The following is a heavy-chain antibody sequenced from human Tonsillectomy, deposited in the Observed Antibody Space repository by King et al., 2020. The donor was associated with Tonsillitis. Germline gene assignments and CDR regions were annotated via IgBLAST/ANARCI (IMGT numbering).Heavy chain of an antibody. V-gene: IGHV5-10-1*03. CDR3: ARLPRMGFWSVYFLLDY. D-gene: IGHD3-3*01. J-gene: IGHJ4*02. Sequence: VQLVQSGAEVKKPGGSLRISCKGSGYSFTSYWISWVRQMPGKGLEWMGRIDPSDSYTNYSPSFQGHITISADKSISTAYLQWSSLKASDTAMYYCARLPRMGFWSVYFLLDYWGQGTLVTVSS. CDR2: IDPSDSYT. CDR1: GYSFTSYW.